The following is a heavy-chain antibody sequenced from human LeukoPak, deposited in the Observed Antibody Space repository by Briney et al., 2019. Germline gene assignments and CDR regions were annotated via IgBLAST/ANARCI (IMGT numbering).Heavy chain of an antibody. CDR1: GFTFSTYG. CDR2: IHGSGGST. Sequence: GGPLRLSCAASGFTFSTYGMNWVRQTPGKGVEWVSDIHGSGGSTNYADSVKGRFTISRDNSRNTVYLQMNSLRAEDTAIYYCAKQFVYSGGYYYFDNWGQGTLVTVSS. D-gene: IGHD3-22*01. J-gene: IGHJ4*02. V-gene: IGHV3-23*01. CDR3: AKQFVYSGGYYYFDN.